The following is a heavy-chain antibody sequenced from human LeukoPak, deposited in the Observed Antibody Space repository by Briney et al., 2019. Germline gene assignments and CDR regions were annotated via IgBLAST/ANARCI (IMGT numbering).Heavy chain of an antibody. D-gene: IGHD6-19*01. J-gene: IGHJ4*02. Sequence: GGSLRLSCAASGFTFSSFWMSWVRQAPGKGLEWVANIKEDGSEKYYVDSVKGRFTISRDNAKSSLYLQMNSLRVEDAAVYYCAREGYSSGWNPSAYWGQGTLVAVSS. CDR2: IKEDGSEK. CDR1: GFTFSSFW. V-gene: IGHV3-7*03. CDR3: AREGYSSGWNPSAY.